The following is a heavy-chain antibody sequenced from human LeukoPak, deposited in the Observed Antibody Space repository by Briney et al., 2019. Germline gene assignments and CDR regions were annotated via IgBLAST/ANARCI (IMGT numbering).Heavy chain of an antibody. CDR3: AGTMESESFSTFDS. CDR2: LHYSGST. V-gene: IGHV4-39*07. J-gene: IGHJ4*02. CDR1: GGSIRSTSYY. Sequence: SETLSLTCSVSGGSIRSTSYYWGWIRQPPGKGLEWIGSLHYSGSTNYNSSLKSRVTISEDTSKNQFSLKLSSMTAADSAVYYCAGTMESESFSTFDSWGQGTLVTVSS. D-gene: IGHD1-26*01.